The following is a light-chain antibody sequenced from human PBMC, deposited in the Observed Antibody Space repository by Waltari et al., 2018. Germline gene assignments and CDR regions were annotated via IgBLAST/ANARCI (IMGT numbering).Light chain of an antibody. J-gene: IGKJ2*01. CDR2: GAS. V-gene: IGKV3-15*01. CDR1: QSVSSN. CDR3: LQYNDWPPKYT. Sequence: TVMTQSPATLSVSPGERATLSCRARQSVSSNLAWYQQQPGQAPRLLIYGASTRATGIPARFSGSGSGTDFTLAISSLQSEDFAVYYCLQYNDWPPKYTFGQGTKLEIK.